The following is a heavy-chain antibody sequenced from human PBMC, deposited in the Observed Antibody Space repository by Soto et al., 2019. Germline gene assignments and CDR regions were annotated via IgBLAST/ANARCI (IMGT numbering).Heavy chain of an antibody. Sequence: QVQLVQSGAEVKKPGSSVKVSCKASGGTFSSYTISCVRQAPGQGLEWMGRIIPILGIANYAQKFQGRVTITADKSTSTAYMELSSLRSEDTAVYYCARDRLTTDSYYCMDVWGKGTTVTVYS. CDR3: ARDRLTTDSYYCMDV. D-gene: IGHD3-9*01. CDR2: IIPILGIA. J-gene: IGHJ6*03. CDR1: GGTFSSYT. V-gene: IGHV1-69*08.